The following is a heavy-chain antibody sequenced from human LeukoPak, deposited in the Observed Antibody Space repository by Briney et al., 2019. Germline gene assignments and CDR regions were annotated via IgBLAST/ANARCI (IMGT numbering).Heavy chain of an antibody. CDR1: SGSFGGYY. D-gene: IGHD1-26*01. J-gene: IGHJ3*02. Sequence: SETLSLTCDVYSGSFGGYYWSWIRQPPGKGLEWIGEINHSGSTSYNPSLKSRVSISVDASKNQFSLKLSSVTAADTAVYYCARAEYSGSYDPGAFDIWGQGTMVTVSS. CDR2: INHSGST. V-gene: IGHV4-34*01. CDR3: ARAEYSGSYDPGAFDI.